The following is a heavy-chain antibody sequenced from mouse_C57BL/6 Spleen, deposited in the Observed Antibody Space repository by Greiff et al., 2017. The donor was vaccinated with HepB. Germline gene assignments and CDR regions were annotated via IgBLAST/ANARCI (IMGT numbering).Heavy chain of an antibody. CDR2: ISDGGSYT. V-gene: IGHV5-4*01. J-gene: IGHJ3*01. D-gene: IGHD1-1*01. Sequence: VQLVESGGGLVKPGGSLKLSCAASGFTFSSYAMSWVRQTPEKRLEWVATISDGGSYTYYPDNVKGRFTISRDNAKNNLYLQMSHLKSEDTAMYYCARDYYYGSSRGWFAYWGQGTLVTVSA. CDR1: GFTFSSYA. CDR3: ARDYYYGSSRGWFAY.